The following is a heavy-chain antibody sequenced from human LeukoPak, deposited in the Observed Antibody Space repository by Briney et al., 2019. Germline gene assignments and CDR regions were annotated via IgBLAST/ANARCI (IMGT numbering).Heavy chain of an antibody. CDR1: GDSINSYY. V-gene: IGHV4-4*07. CDR3: ATGYGLLLNAFAF. Sequence: SETLSLSCTVSGDSINSYYWSWIRQPAGRAPEWIGRFYTRGSATYNPSLKSRATMSVDTSKNQFSLNLSSVTAADTAVYFCATGYGLLLNAFAFWGHRKLFSVSS. CDR2: FYTRGSA. J-gene: IGHJ3*01. D-gene: IGHD2-21*02.